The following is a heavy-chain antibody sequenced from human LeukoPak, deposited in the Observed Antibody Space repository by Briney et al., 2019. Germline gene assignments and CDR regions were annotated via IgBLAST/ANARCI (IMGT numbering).Heavy chain of an antibody. J-gene: IGHJ3*02. Sequence: SVRVSSKASGYIFTIFYIHWVRQAPGQGLEWMGGIIPIFGTANYAQKFQGRVTITADESTSTAYMELSSLRSEDTAVYYCAREEGDAQAFDIWGQGTMVTVSS. D-gene: IGHD2-21*01. V-gene: IGHV1-69*13. CDR2: IIPIFGTA. CDR3: AREEGDAQAFDI. CDR1: GYIFTIFY.